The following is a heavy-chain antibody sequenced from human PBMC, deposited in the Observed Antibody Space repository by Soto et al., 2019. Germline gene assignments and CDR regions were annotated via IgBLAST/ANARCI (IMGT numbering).Heavy chain of an antibody. J-gene: IGHJ6*02. CDR3: ARDDSSGRSRNLYYYYYGMDG. D-gene: IGHD3-22*01. V-gene: IGHV1-18*01. CDR2: ISAYNGNT. Sequence: GASVKVSCKASGYTFTSYGISWVRQAPGQGLEWMGWISAYNGNTNYAQKLQGRVTMTTDTSTSTAYMELRSLRSDDTAVYYCARDDSSGRSRNLYYYYYGMDGWGQGTTVTVSS. CDR1: GYTFTSYG.